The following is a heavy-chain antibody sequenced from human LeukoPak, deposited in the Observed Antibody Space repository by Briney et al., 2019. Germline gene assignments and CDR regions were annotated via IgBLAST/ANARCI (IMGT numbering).Heavy chain of an antibody. Sequence: GGSLRLSCAASGFTFSTYSMNWVRQAPGKGLEWVSYISTSSGTMYYADSVKGRFTISRDNAQNSLYLQMNSLTAEDTAVYYCAGEGSAADDFDYWGQGTLVTVSS. V-gene: IGHV3-48*04. CDR1: GFTFSTYS. D-gene: IGHD2-2*01. CDR3: AGEGSAADDFDY. J-gene: IGHJ4*02. CDR2: ISTSSGTM.